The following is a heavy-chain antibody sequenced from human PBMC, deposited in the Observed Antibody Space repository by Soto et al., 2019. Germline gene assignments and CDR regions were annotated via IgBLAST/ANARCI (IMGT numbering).Heavy chain of an antibody. CDR3: AGAADTAMVTVYFHH. D-gene: IGHD5-18*01. J-gene: IGHJ1*01. Sequence: HPGGSLRLSCAASGFTFSSYAMHWVRQAPGKGLEWVAVISSDGSNKYYADSVKGRFTISRDNAKNTLYLQMNSLRAEDTAVYYCAGAADTAMVTVYFHHWGQGTLVTVSS. CDR2: ISSDGSNK. V-gene: IGHV3-30-3*01. CDR1: GFTFSSYA.